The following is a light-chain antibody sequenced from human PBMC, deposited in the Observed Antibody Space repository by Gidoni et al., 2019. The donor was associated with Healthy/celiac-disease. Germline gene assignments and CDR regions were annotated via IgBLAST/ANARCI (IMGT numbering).Light chain of an antibody. V-gene: IGKV1-5*03. CDR3: QQYNSYSPWT. CDR2: KAS. J-gene: IGKJ1*01. CDR1: QSISSW. Sequence: DIQMTQSPSTMSASVGYRITIPCRASQSISSWLAWYQQTPGKAPKLLIYKASSLESGVPSRFSGSGYGTEFTLTISSLQPDDFATYYCQQYNSYSPWTCXXXTKVEIK.